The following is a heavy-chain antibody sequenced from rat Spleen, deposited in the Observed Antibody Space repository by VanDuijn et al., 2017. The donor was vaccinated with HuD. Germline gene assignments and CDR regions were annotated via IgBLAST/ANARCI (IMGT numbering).Heavy chain of an antibody. V-gene: IGHV2S12*01. D-gene: IGHD1-4*01. CDR3: IRESLPGYNSHWFVY. CDR1: GFSLTSNG. Sequence: QVQVKESGPGLVQPSQTLSLTCTVSGFSLTSNGVSWVRQTPGTGLDWIAAISSGGSTYYNSALKSRLSISRDTSKSQVFLKMNSLQTEDTAIYFCIRESLPGYNSHWFVYWGQGTLVTVSS. CDR2: ISSGGST. J-gene: IGHJ3*01.